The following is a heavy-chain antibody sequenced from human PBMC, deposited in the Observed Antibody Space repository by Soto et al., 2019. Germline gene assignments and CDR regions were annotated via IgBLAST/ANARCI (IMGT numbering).Heavy chain of an antibody. CDR3: ARAGDVEYSPYPYENWFDP. Sequence: SETLSLTCTVSGGSISSGGYYWSWTRQHPGKGLEWIGYIYYSGSTYYNPSLKSRVTISVDTSKNQFSLKLSSVTAADTAVYYCARAGDVEYSPYPYENWFDPWGQGTLVTVSS. J-gene: IGHJ5*02. V-gene: IGHV4-31*03. D-gene: IGHD6-6*01. CDR1: GGSISSGGYY. CDR2: IYYSGST.